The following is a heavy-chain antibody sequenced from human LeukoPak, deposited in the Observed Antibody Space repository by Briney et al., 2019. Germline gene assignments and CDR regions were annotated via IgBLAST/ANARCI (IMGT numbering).Heavy chain of an antibody. J-gene: IGHJ4*02. CDR3: VREYFYDSSYFDY. CDR2: IDTDESST. V-gene: IGHV3-74*01. CDR1: GFTFSNYW. D-gene: IGHD3-22*01. Sequence: GGSLRLSCAAPGFTFSNYWMHWVRQAPGKGLVWVSRIDTDESSTYYADSVKGRFTISRDNAKNTLYLQLNSLRAEDTAVYYCVREYFYDSSYFDYWGQGTLVTVSS.